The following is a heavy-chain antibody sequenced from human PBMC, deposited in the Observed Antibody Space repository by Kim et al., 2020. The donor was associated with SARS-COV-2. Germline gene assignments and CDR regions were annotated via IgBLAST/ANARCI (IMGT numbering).Heavy chain of an antibody. J-gene: IGHJ4*02. D-gene: IGHD6-6*01. CDR2: ISYDGSNK. CDR1: GFTFSSYA. V-gene: IGHV3-30*04. Sequence: GGSLRLSCAASGFTFSSYAMHWVRQAPGKGLEWVAVISYDGSNKYYADSVKGRFTISRDNSKNTLYLQMNSLRAEDTAVYYCARGIIAARCPDYWGQGTL. CDR3: ARGIIAARCPDY.